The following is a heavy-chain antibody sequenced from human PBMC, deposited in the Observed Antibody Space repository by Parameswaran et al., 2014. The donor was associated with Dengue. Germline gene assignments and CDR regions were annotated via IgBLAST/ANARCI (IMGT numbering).Heavy chain of an antibody. CDR3: ARLYSEDYYYYGMDV. V-gene: IGHV2-26*01. CDR2: IFSNDEK. Sequence: RWIRQPPGKALEWLAHIFSNDEKSYSTSLKSRLTISKDTSKSQVVLTMTNMDPVDTATYYCARLYSEDYYYYGMDVWGQGTTVTVSS. D-gene: IGHD6-13*01. J-gene: IGHJ6*02.